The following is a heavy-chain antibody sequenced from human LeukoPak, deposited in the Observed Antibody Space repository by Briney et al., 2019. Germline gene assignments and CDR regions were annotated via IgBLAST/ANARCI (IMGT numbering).Heavy chain of an antibody. Sequence: SETLSLTCTVSGGSISSGGYYWSWIRQPPGKGLERIGYIYHSGSTYYNPSLKSRVTISVDRSKNQFSLKLSSVTAADTAVYYCARDGIVVVPAARYFDLWGRGTLVTVSS. CDR2: IYHSGST. CDR1: GGSISSGGYY. J-gene: IGHJ2*01. D-gene: IGHD2-2*01. CDR3: ARDGIVVVPAARYFDL. V-gene: IGHV4-30-2*01.